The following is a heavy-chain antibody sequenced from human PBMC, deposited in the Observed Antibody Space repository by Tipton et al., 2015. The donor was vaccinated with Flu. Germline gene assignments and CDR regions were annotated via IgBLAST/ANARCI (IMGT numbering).Heavy chain of an antibody. V-gene: IGHV4-38-2*01. CDR2: IYHSGST. CDR1: GYSISSGYY. CDR3: ARLTYYYGSGTSDC. J-gene: IGHJ4*02. Sequence: TLSLTCAVSGYSISSGYYWGWIRQPPGKGLEWIGSIYHSGSTYYNPSLKSRVTISVDTSKNQFSLKLGSVTAADTAVYYCARLTYYYGSGTSDCWGQGTLLTVSS. D-gene: IGHD3-10*01.